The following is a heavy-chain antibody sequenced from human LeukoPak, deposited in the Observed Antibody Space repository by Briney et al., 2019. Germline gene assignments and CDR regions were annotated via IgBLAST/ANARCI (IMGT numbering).Heavy chain of an antibody. V-gene: IGHV3-30*18. J-gene: IGHJ4*02. CDR3: AKEAAVAGAYWFDY. CDR2: ISHDGNNK. Sequence: GGSLRLSCAASGFTFSNYGIHWVRQAPGKGLEGVAIISHDGNNKYYADSVKGRFTISRDNSKNTLYLQMNSLSAEDTAVYYCAKEAAVAGAYWFDYWGQGTLVTVSS. D-gene: IGHD6-19*01. CDR1: GFTFSNYG.